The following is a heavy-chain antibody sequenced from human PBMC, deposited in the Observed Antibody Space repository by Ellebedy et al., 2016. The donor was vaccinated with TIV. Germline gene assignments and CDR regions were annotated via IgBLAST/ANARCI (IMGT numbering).Heavy chain of an antibody. CDR3: ATLRLGELSLYSY. D-gene: IGHD3-16*02. CDR1: GGSISSSSYY. Sequence: SETLSLTCTVSGGSISSSSYYWVWIRQSPGKGLEWIGSIYYSGSTNYNPSLKSRVTMSVDTSKNQFSLKLSSVTAADTAVYYCATLRLGELSLYSYWGQGTLVTVSS. J-gene: IGHJ4*02. V-gene: IGHV4-39*07. CDR2: IYYSGST.